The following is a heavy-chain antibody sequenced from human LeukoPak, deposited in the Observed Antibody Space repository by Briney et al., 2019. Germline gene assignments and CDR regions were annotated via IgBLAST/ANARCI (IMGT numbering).Heavy chain of an antibody. CDR3: APIAIRSGY. V-gene: IGHV3-66*01. Sequence: GGSLRLSCSASGFIVSSNYMSWVRQAPGEGLEWVSVIYSGGSTYYADSVKGRFTISRDNSKNTLYLQMNSLRAEDTAVYYCAPIAIRSGYWGEGTLVTVSS. CDR1: GFIVSSNY. D-gene: IGHD3-9*01. J-gene: IGHJ4*02. CDR2: IYSGGST.